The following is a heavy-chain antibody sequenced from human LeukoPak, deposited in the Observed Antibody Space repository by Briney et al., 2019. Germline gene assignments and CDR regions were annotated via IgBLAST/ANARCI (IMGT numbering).Heavy chain of an antibody. V-gene: IGHV4-30-4*01. D-gene: IGHD5-12*01. CDR3: ARTYNGFDPFDY. Sequence: SETLSLTCTVSGGSISSGDYYWSWIRQPPGKGLEWIGYIYYSGSTYYNPSLKSRVTISVDTSKNQFSLKLSSVTAADTAVYYCARTYNGFDPFDYWGQGTLVTVSS. CDR2: IYYSGST. J-gene: IGHJ4*02. CDR1: GGSISSGDYY.